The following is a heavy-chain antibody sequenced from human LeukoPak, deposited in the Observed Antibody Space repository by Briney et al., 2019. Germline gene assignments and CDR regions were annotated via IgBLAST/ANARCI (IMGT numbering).Heavy chain of an antibody. CDR2: ISSTGGTA. CDR3: ARSFSSRFSSPRRPYYFDY. J-gene: IGHJ4*02. CDR1: GFTFSSFG. Sequence: PGGSLRLSCAASGFTFSSFGMSWVRQAPGKGLEWVSAISSTGGTAYYADSVKGRFTISRDNSKNTLYLEMNSLKVEDTAIYYCARSFSSRFSSPRRPYYFDYWGQGTLVTVS. V-gene: IGHV3-23*01. D-gene: IGHD6-13*01.